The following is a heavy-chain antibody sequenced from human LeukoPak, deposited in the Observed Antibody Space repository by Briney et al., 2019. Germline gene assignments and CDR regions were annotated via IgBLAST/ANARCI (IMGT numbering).Heavy chain of an antibody. D-gene: IGHD2-2*01. V-gene: IGHV3-48*04. CDR2: ISSSSTI. J-gene: IGHJ6*03. CDR3: ARGHCSSTSCRYYYYYMDV. Sequence: GGSLRLSCAASGFTFSSYSMNWVRQAPGKGLEWVSYISSSSTIYYSDSVNGRFTISRDNAKNSLYLQMNSLRAEDTAVYYCARGHCSSTSCRYYYYYMDVWGKGTTVTVSS. CDR1: GFTFSSYS.